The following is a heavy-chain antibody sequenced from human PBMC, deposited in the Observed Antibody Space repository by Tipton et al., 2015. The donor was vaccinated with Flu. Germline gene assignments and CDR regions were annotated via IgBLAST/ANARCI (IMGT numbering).Heavy chain of an antibody. CDR1: GGSISSSSYY. D-gene: IGHD5-24*01. CDR2: IYSSGST. Sequence: TLSLTCTVSGGSISSSSYYWGWIRQPPGKGLEWIGSIYSSGSTYYNPSLKSRVTISVDTSKNQFALKLSSVTAAETAVYYCARDPHEGWLHPKHYFDYWGQGTLVTVSS. J-gene: IGHJ4*02. V-gene: IGHV4-39*06. CDR3: ARDPHEGWLHPKHYFDY.